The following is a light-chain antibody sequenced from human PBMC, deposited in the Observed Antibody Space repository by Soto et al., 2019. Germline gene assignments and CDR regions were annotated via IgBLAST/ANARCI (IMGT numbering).Light chain of an antibody. Sequence: EIVMTQSPATLSVSPGERATLSCRASQSVSSKLAWYQQTRGQAPRLLIYGASTRATGVPARFSGSGSGTEFTLTISNLQSEDFAVYHCQQYDKWPRTFGQGTKVDIK. CDR2: GAS. V-gene: IGKV3-15*01. CDR3: QQYDKWPRT. CDR1: QSVSSK. J-gene: IGKJ1*01.